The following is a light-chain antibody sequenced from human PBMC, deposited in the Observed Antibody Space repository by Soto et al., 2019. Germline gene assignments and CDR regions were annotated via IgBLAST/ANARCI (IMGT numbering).Light chain of an antibody. V-gene: IGLV1-47*01. J-gene: IGLJ1*01. Sequence: SVLTQPPSASGTPGQGVTISCSGSTSNIGSNYVYWYQQLPGTAPKLLIYRNNQRPSGVPDRFSGSKSGTSAALAICGLRSDDEADYFCATWDDSLNGFYVFGTGTKVTVL. CDR1: TSNIGSNY. CDR2: RNN. CDR3: ATWDDSLNGFYV.